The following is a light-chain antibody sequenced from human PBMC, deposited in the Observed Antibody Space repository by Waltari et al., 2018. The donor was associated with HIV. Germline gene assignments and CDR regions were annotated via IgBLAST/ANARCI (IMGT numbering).Light chain of an antibody. Sequence: DVQMTQYTSSLSASVGDRVTITCRASQNIRDYLDWYQQKTGKVPKLLISAASTLYSGVPSRFRGSGSGTYFTLTISSLQAEDVATYYCQKYNNAPFTFGGGTRVEI. CDR2: AAS. CDR1: QNIRDY. V-gene: IGKV1-27*01. CDR3: QKYNNAPFT. J-gene: IGKJ4*01.